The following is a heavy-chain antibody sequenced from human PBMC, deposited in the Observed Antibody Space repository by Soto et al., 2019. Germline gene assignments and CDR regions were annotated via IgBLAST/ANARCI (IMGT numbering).Heavy chain of an antibody. CDR2: IYYSGST. Sequence: SETLSLTCAVSGTSFGTYYWSWIRQPPGKGLEWIGYIYYSGSTYYNPSLKSRVTISVDTSKNQFSLKLSSVTAADTAVYYCASRKSSPYFDYWGQGTLVTVSS. CDR1: GTSFGTYY. CDR3: ASRKSSPYFDY. J-gene: IGHJ4*02. V-gene: IGHV4-59*06. D-gene: IGHD3-10*01.